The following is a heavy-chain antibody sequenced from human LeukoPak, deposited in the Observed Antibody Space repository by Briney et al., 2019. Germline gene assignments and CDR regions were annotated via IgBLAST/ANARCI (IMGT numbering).Heavy chain of an antibody. CDR1: GYTFTGYY. Sequence: AASVKVSCKASGYTFTGYYMHWVRQAPGQGLEWMGWINPNSGGTNYAQKFQGRVTMTRDTSISTAYMELSRLRSDDTAVYYCARELYDYVWGSYDPWGQGTLVTVSS. CDR3: ARELYDYVWGSYDP. CDR2: INPNSGGT. V-gene: IGHV1-2*02. D-gene: IGHD3-16*01. J-gene: IGHJ5*02.